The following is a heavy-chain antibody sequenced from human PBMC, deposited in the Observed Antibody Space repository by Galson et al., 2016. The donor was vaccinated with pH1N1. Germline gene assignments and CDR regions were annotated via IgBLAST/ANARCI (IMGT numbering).Heavy chain of an antibody. V-gene: IGHV1-69*15. Sequence: KASGSIFSGYAISWVRQAPGQGLEWMGRIIPLFGTANYAHKLQGRVTITADESTRTVYMQLSSLTSEDTAVYYCAREGVYYFDSSGQDWGQGTLVTVSS. CDR1: GSIFSGYA. D-gene: IGHD3-22*01. J-gene: IGHJ4*02. CDR3: AREGVYYFDSSGQD. CDR2: IIPLFGTA.